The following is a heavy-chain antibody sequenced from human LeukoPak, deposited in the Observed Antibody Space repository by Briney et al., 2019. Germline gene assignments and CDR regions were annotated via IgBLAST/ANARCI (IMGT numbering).Heavy chain of an antibody. Sequence: GFLILSCAASGFTFSSYGMHWVRQAPGKGLEWVAVISYDGSNKYYADSVKGRFTISRDNSKNTLYLQMNSLRAEDTAVYYCAKELDNRDGFDYWGQGTLVTVSS. V-gene: IGHV3-30*18. CDR2: ISYDGSNK. D-gene: IGHD5-24*01. J-gene: IGHJ4*02. CDR1: GFTFSSYG. CDR3: AKELDNRDGFDY.